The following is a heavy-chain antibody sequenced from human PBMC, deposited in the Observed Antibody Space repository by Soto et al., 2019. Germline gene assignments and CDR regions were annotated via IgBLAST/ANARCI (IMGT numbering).Heavy chain of an antibody. CDR3: AKDAGLVTNEYYFDY. D-gene: IGHD3-9*01. CDR1: GFTFSSYG. V-gene: IGHV3-30*18. J-gene: IGHJ4*02. CDR2: ISYDGSNK. Sequence: GGSLRLSCAASGFTFSSYGMHWVRQAPGKGLEWVAVISYDGSNKYYADSVKGRFTISRDNSKNTLYLQMNSLRGEDTAVYYCAKDAGLVTNEYYFDYWGQGTLVTVS.